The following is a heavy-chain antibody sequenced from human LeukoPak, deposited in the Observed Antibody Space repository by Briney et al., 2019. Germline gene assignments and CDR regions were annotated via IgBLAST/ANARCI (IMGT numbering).Heavy chain of an antibody. D-gene: IGHD4-17*01. V-gene: IGHV1-69*05. CDR3: AGDHTVTTVEVKYDY. CDR1: GGTFSSYA. CDR2: IIPIFGTA. Sequence: ASVKVSCKASGGTFSSYAISWVRQAPGQGLEWMGRIIPIFGTANYAQKFQGRVTITTDESTSTAYMELSSLRSEDTAVYYCAGDHTVTTVEVKYDYWGQGTLVTVSS. J-gene: IGHJ4*02.